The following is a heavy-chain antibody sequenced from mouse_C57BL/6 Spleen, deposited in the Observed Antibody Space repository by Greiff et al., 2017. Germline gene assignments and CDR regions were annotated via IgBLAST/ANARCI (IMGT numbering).Heavy chain of an antibody. Sequence: EVQGVESGPELVKPGASVKISCKASGYSFTGYYMNWVKQSPEKSLEWIGEINPSTGGTTYNQKFKAKATLTVDKSSSTAYMQLKSLTSEDSAVYYCARDYYGSSYDWFAYWGQGTLVTVSA. J-gene: IGHJ3*01. CDR3: ARDYYGSSYDWFAY. CDR2: INPSTGGT. CDR1: GYSFTGYY. V-gene: IGHV1-42*01. D-gene: IGHD1-1*01.